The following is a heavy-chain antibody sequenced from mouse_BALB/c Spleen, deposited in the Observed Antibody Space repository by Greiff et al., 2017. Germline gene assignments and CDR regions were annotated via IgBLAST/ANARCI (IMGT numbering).Heavy chain of an antibody. D-gene: IGHD2-3*01. V-gene: IGHV1-80*01. CDR2: IYPGDGDT. J-gene: IGHJ4*01. Sequence: VQLQQSGAELVRPGSSVKISCKASGYAFSSYWMNWVKQRPGQGLEWIGQIYPGDGDTNYNGKFKGKATLTADKSSSTAYMQLSSLTSEDSAVYFCARHGYYSYAMDYWGQGTSVTVSS. CDR1: GYAFSSYW. CDR3: ARHGYYSYAMDY.